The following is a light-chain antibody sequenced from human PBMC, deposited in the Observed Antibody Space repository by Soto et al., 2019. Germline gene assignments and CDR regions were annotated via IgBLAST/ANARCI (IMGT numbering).Light chain of an antibody. CDR1: QSVSSSY. CDR2: GAS. Sequence: EIVLTQSPGTLSLSPGERATLSCRASQSVSSSYLAWYQQKPGQAPRLLIYGASSRATVIPDRSSSSGAGTDFTITISRLAAEDFAVYYCQPYGSSPAYTFDQGPKLEIK. CDR3: QPYGSSPAYT. V-gene: IGKV3-20*01. J-gene: IGKJ2*01.